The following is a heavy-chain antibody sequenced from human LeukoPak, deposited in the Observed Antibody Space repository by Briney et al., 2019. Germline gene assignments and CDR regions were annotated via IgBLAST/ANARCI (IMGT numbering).Heavy chain of an antibody. V-gene: IGHV4-39*01. D-gene: IGHD1-14*01. CDR2: IYYSGST. CDR1: GGSISSSSYY. CDR3: ARHQRVITKKNSGNWFDP. J-gene: IGHJ5*02. Sequence: SETLSLTCTVSGGSISSSSYYWGWIRQPPGKGLEWILSIYYSGSTYYNPSLKSRVTISVDTSKNQFSLKLSSVTAADTAVYYCARHQRVITKKNSGNWFDPWGQGTLVTVSS.